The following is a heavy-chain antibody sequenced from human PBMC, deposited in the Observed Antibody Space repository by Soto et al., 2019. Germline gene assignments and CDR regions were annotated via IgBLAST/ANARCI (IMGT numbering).Heavy chain of an antibody. D-gene: IGHD1-1*01. CDR2: ISYDGSNK. CDR3: ARPPRVAETTAPPYFDY. J-gene: IGHJ4*02. V-gene: IGHV3-30-3*01. CDR1: GFTFSSYA. Sequence: SGGSLRLSCAASGFTFSSYAMHWVRQAPGKGLEWVAVISYDGSNKYYADSVKGRFTISRDNSKNTLYLQMNSLRAEDTAVYYCARPPRVAETTAPPYFDYWGQGTLVTVSS.